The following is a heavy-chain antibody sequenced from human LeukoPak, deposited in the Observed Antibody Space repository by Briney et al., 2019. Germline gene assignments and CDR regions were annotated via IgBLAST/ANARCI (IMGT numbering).Heavy chain of an antibody. J-gene: IGHJ4*02. CDR2: VYYSGSA. Sequence: SETLSLTCTVSGGSLSSYYWSWIRQSPGKGLEWIGYVYYSGSANYNPSLKSRVAISVDTSKNQFSLKLSSVTAADTAMYYCASGMSSWYPTLFVYWGQGTLVTVSS. V-gene: IGHV4-59*01. CDR3: ASGMSSWYPTLFVY. D-gene: IGHD6-13*01. CDR1: GGSLSSYY.